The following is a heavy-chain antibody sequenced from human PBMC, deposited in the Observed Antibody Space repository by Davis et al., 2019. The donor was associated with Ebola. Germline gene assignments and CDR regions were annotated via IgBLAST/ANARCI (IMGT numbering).Heavy chain of an antibody. CDR3: GRDAWYTVRGIADYLDY. CDR1: GYTFTDYH. V-gene: IGHV1-46*01. Sequence: ALVKVSCKASGYTFTDYHMHWVRQAPGQGLEWMGIINPDDSSTSYSQNFQGRVTMTRDTSTSTVYMEMTSLRSEDTAVYYCGRDAWYTVRGIADYLDYWGQGTPITVSS. CDR2: INPDDSST. J-gene: IGHJ4*02. D-gene: IGHD3-10*01.